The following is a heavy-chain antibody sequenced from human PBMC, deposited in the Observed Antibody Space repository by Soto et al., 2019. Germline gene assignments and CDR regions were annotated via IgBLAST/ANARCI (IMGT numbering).Heavy chain of an antibody. D-gene: IGHD5-18*01. V-gene: IGHV1-3*01. CDR2: INAGNGNT. J-gene: IGHJ4*02. CDR3: ARGLNGYLYYFDY. Sequence: ASVKVSCKGSGYIFANYAMQWVRQAPGQRLEWMGWINAGNGNTKYSQNFQGRVTITRDTSASTVYMELSSLRSEDTAVYYCARGLNGYLYYFDYWGQGTLVTAPQ. CDR1: GYIFANYA.